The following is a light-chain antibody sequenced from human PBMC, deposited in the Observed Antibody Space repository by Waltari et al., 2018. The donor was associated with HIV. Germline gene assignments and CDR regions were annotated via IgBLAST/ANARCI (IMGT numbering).Light chain of an antibody. CDR3: QQYNSYSRT. J-gene: IGKJ1*01. CDR2: KAS. Sequence: DIQLTQSPSTLSASVRDRVPLTCRASQSISSWLAWYQHKPGKAPKLLIYKASSLESGVPSRFSGSGSGTEFTLTISSLQPDDFATYYCQQYNSYSRTFGQGTKVEIK. CDR1: QSISSW. V-gene: IGKV1-5*03.